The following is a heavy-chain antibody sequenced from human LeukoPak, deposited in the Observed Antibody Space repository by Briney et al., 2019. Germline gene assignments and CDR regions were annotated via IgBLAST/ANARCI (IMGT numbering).Heavy chain of an antibody. Sequence: GGSLRLSCAASGLTFNIYAMNWVRQAPGKGLEWVSGISGSGGNTYYAESVKGRFTISRDNSKNTLFLEMNSLRVENTAIYYCTIPPRGRLGFWGQGTLVTVSS. V-gene: IGHV3-23*01. CDR3: TIPPRGRLGF. J-gene: IGHJ4*02. D-gene: IGHD3-10*01. CDR1: GLTFNIYA. CDR2: ISGSGGNT.